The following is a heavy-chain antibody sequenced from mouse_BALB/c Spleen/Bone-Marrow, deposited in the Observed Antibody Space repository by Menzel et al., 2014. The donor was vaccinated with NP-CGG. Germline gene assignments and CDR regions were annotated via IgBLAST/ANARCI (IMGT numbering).Heavy chain of an antibody. D-gene: IGHD1-1*01. Sequence: QVTLKVCGAELMKPGASVKISCKATGYTFSSYWIEWVKQRPGHGLEWIGEILPGSGSTNYNEKFKGKATFTADTSSNTAYMQLSSLTSEDSAVYYCAREDGLWYFDVWGAGITVTVSS. CDR1: GYTFSSYW. J-gene: IGHJ1*01. CDR2: ILPGSGST. V-gene: IGHV1-9*01. CDR3: AREDGLWYFDV.